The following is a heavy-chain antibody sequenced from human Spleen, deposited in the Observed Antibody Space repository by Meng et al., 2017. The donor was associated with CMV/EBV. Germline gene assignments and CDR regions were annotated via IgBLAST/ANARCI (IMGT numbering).Heavy chain of an antibody. D-gene: IGHD2-15*01. CDR3: VAPSGGSWGY. V-gene: IGHV3-7*01. CDR1: GFSFRDYA. J-gene: IGHJ4*02. Sequence: GGSLRLSCAGSGFSFRDYALHWVRQAPGKGLEWVANINPDGSEKLYVDSVKGRFTIFRDNAKDAFYLQMDSLRADDTAVYYCVAPSGGSWGYWGRGTLVTVSS. CDR2: INPDGSEK.